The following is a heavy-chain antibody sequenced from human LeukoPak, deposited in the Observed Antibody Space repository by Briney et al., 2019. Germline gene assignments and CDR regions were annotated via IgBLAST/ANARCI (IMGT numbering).Heavy chain of an antibody. CDR3: AKETFYYGSGSFMGY. J-gene: IGHJ4*02. D-gene: IGHD3-10*01. CDR1: GFTFSSYA. V-gene: IGHV3-23*01. Sequence: GGSLRLSCAASGFTFSSYAMSWVRQAPGQGLESVSGISGSGGNTYYADSVKGRFTVPRDNSKNTLYLQMNSLRAEDTAVYYCAKETFYYGSGSFMGYWGQGTLVTVSS. CDR2: ISGSGGNT.